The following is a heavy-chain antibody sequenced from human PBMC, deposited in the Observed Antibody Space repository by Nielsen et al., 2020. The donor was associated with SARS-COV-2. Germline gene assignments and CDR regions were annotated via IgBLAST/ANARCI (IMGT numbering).Heavy chain of an antibody. CDR3: ARGFDY. Sequence: SETLSLTCTVSGGSISSHYWSWIRQPPGKGLEWIGYIYYSGSTNYNPSLKSRVTISVDTSKNQFSLKLSSVTAADTAVYYCARGFDYWGQGTLVTVSS. J-gene: IGHJ4*02. V-gene: IGHV4-59*08. CDR2: IYYSGST. CDR1: GGSISSHY.